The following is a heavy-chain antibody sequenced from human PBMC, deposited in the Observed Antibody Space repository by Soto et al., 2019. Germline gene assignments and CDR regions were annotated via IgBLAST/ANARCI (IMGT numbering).Heavy chain of an antibody. CDR3: ASREREAGTDGWFAP. J-gene: IGHJ5*02. Sequence: SETLSLTCTVSGGSISSSSFHWGWIRQPPGKGLEWIGSIYYSRSTYYSPSLKSRVTISVDTSKNQFSLKLSSVTAADTAVYYCASREREAGTDGWFAPWGQGTPDTVSA. D-gene: IGHD6-13*01. CDR2: IYYSRST. CDR1: GGSISSSSFH. V-gene: IGHV4-39*01.